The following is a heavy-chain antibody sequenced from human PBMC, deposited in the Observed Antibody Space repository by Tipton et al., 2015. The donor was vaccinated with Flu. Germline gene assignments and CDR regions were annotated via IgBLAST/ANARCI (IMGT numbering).Heavy chain of an antibody. V-gene: IGHV5-10-1*01. CDR3: AREVVPAAYSRPSPRGYYYYYMDV. J-gene: IGHJ6*03. Sequence: QLVQSGAEVKKPGESLRISCKGSGYSFTSYWISWVRQMPGKGLEWMGRIDPSDSYTNYSPSFQGHVTISADKSISTAYLQWSSLKASDTAMYYCAREVVPAAYSRPSPRGYYYYYMDVWGKGTTVTVSS. CDR1: GYSFTSYW. CDR2: IDPSDSYT. D-gene: IGHD2-2*01.